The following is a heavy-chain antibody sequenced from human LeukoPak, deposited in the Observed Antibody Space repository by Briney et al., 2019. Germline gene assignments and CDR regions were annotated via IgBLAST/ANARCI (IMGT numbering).Heavy chain of an antibody. V-gene: IGHV3-48*01. D-gene: IGHD3-9*01. Sequence: GGSLSLSCAASGFTFSSYSMNWVRQAPGKGLEWVSYISSSSSTIYYADSVKGRFTISRDNSKNTLYLQMNSLRAEDTAVYYCAKEREYYDILTGYYRGENWFDPWGQGTLVTVSS. J-gene: IGHJ5*02. CDR2: ISSSSSTI. CDR1: GFTFSSYS. CDR3: AKEREYYDILTGYYRGENWFDP.